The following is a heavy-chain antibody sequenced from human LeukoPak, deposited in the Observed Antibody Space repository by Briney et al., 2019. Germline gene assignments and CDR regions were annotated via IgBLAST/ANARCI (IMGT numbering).Heavy chain of an antibody. Sequence: SQTLSLTCAVSGGSISSGGYSWRWIRQPPGKGLEWIGYIYHSGSTYYNPSLKSRVTISVDRSKNQFSLKLSSVTAADTAVYYCAIRAGYGRFGPWGQGTLVTVSS. CDR1: GGSISSGGYS. D-gene: IGHD5-12*01. J-gene: IGHJ5*02. CDR3: AIRAGYGRFGP. CDR2: IYHSGST. V-gene: IGHV4-30-2*01.